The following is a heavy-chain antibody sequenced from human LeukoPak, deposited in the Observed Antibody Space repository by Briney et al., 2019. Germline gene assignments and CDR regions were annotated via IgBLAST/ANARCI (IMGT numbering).Heavy chain of an antibody. V-gene: IGHV3-7*01. D-gene: IGHD1-26*01. CDR3: ARDRVGGSYNY. Sequence: PGGSLRLSCTASGFTFSSYWMSWVRQAPGKGLEWVANIKQDGSEKYYVDSVKCRFTISRDNAKNSLYLQMNSLRAEDTAVYYCARDRVGGSYNYWGQGTLVTVSS. CDR1: GFTFSSYW. CDR2: IKQDGSEK. J-gene: IGHJ4*02.